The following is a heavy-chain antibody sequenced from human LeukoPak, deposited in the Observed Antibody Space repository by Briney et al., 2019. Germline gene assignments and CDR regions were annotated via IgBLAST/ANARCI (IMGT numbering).Heavy chain of an antibody. J-gene: IGHJ4*02. CDR3: ARASITMIDR. V-gene: IGHV4-4*07. Sequence: SETLSLTCTVSGGSISNFWSWIRQPAGKGLEWIGRIYTSGSTNYSPSLKSRVTISVDTSKNQFSLKLSSVTAADTAVYYCARASITMIDRWDEGTLVTVSS. CDR2: IYTSGST. CDR1: GGSISNF. D-gene: IGHD3-22*01.